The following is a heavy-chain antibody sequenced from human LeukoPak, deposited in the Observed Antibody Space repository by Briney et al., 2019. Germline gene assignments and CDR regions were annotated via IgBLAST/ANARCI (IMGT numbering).Heavy chain of an antibody. D-gene: IGHD2-15*01. CDR3: ARADCSGGSCYGHYYFDY. CDR2: IYYSGST. V-gene: IGHV4-31*03. CDR1: GGSISSGGYY. J-gene: IGHJ4*02. Sequence: TSETLSLTCTVSGGSISSGGYYWSWTRQHPGKGLEWIGYIYYSGSTYYNPSLKSRVTISVDTSKNQFSLKLSSVTAADTAVYYCARADCSGGSCYGHYYFDYWGQGTLVTVSS.